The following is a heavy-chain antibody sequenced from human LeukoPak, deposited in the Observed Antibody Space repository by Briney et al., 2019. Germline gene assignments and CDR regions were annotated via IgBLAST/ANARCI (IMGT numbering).Heavy chain of an antibody. D-gene: IGHD6-13*01. J-gene: IGHJ1*01. V-gene: IGHV4-38-2*02. CDR3: ARYSLSREDFQD. Sequence: PSETLSLTCTVSGYSISSGYFWGWIRQPPGKGLEWIGTIYNSGSTYYNASLESRVTISVDTSKNQFSLRLSSVTAADTAVYFCARYSLSREDFQDRGQGTLVTVSS. CDR2: IYNSGST. CDR1: GYSISSGYF.